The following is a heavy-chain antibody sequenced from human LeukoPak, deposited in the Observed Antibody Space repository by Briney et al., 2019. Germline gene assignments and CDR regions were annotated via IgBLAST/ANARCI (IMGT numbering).Heavy chain of an antibody. V-gene: IGHV4-4*09. D-gene: IGHD3-10*01. Sequence: SETLSLTCSVSGGSISSYYWSWIRQPPGKGLEWIGYISPTGGTNYNPSRTSRVTVSVDTSKTFFSLNLDPVTAADTAVYFCARRSVTRWYYSDWGQGTLVTVSS. J-gene: IGHJ4*02. CDR1: GGSISSYY. CDR3: ARRSVTRWYYSD. CDR2: ISPTGGT.